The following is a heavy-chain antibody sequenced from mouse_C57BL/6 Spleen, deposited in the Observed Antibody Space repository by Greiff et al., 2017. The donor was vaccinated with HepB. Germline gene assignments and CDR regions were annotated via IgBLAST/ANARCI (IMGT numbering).Heavy chain of an antibody. Sequence: EVQLQESGPELVKPGASVKISCKASGYSFTGYYMNWVKQSPEKSLEWIGEINPSTGGTTYNQKFKAKATLTVDKSSSTAYMQLKSLTSEDSAVYYCARPYYYYGSTRYFDVWGTGTTVTVSS. CDR1: GYSFTGYY. V-gene: IGHV1-42*01. D-gene: IGHD1-1*01. CDR2: INPSTGGT. J-gene: IGHJ1*03. CDR3: ARPYYYYGSTRYFDV.